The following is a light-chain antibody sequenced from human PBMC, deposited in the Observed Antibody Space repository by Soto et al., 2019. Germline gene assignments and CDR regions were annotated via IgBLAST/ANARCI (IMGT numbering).Light chain of an antibody. J-gene: IGKJ1*01. V-gene: IGKV3-11*01. CDR3: QQRSKWRT. CDR2: DAS. Sequence: EIVLTQSPATLSLSPGERATLSCRASQSVSSYLAWYQQKPGQAPRLLIYDASKRATGIPARFSGSGLGTDYTLTISSLEPEDFVVYYCQQRSKWRTFGQGTKVEIK. CDR1: QSVSSY.